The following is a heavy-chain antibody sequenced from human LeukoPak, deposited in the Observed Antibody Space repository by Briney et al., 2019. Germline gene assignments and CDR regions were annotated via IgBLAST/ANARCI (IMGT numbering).Heavy chain of an antibody. V-gene: IGHV1-18*01. Sequence: ASVKVSCKASGYTFTSYGISWVRQAPGQGLEWMGWISAYNGNTNYAQKLQGRVTMTTDTSTSTAYMELRSLRSDDTAVYYCARVPTVTLRGQRPWYFDLWGRGTLVTVSS. J-gene: IGHJ2*01. CDR2: ISAYNGNT. CDR3: ARVPTVTLRGQRPWYFDL. CDR1: GYTFTSYG. D-gene: IGHD4-17*01.